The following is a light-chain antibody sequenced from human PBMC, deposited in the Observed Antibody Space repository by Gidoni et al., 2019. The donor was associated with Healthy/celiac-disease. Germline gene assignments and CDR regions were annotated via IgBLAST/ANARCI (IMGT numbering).Light chain of an antibody. CDR2: AAS. CDR3: QQSYSTPWT. CDR1: QSISSY. V-gene: IGKV1-39*01. Sequence: DIQMTQSPSSLSASVGDRVTITCRASQSISSYLNWYQQKPGKAPKLLIYAASSLQSGVPSRCSGSGSGTDFTLTSSSLQPEDFATYYWQQSYSTPWTFGQGTKVEIK. J-gene: IGKJ1*01.